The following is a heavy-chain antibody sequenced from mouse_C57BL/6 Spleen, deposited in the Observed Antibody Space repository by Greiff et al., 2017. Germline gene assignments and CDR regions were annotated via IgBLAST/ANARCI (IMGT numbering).Heavy chain of an antibody. V-gene: IGHV3-6*01. J-gene: IGHJ1*03. CDR1: GYSITSGYY. D-gene: IGHD2-5*01. CDR3: ARGDSNYGWYFDV. Sequence: EVQLQESGPGLVKPSQSLSLTCSVTGYSITSGYYWNWIRQFPGNKLEWMGYISYDGSNNYNPSLKNRISITRDTSKNQFFLKLNSVTTEDTATYYCARGDSNYGWYFDVWGTGTTVTVSS. CDR2: ISYDGSN.